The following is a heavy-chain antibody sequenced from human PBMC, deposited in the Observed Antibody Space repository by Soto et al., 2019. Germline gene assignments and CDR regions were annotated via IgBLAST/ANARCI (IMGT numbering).Heavy chain of an antibody. V-gene: IGHV1-18*01. J-gene: IGHJ6*03. Sequence: QVQLVQSGAEVKKPGASVKVSCKASGYTFTSYGISWVRQAPGQGLEWMGWISAYNGNTNYAQKVQGRDTMTTDTPTRTAYMELRSLRTDDTDVYYCGRAPPGYCSSTSGWGGTYYYMDVWGKGTTVTVSS. CDR3: GRAPPGYCSSTSGWGGTYYYMDV. D-gene: IGHD2-2*01. CDR1: GYTFTSYG. CDR2: ISAYNGNT.